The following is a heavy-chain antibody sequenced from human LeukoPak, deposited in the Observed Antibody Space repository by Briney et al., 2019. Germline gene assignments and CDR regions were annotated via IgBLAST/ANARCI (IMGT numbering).Heavy chain of an antibody. CDR3: ARSDKSNSGSYSDY. CDR2: ISSSSSYI. D-gene: IGHD1-26*01. Sequence: PGGPLRLSCAASGFTFSSYSMNWVRQAPGKGLEWVSSISSSSSYIYYADSVKGRFTISRDNAKNSLYLQMNSLRAEDTAVYYCARSDKSNSGSYSDYWGQGTLVTVSS. V-gene: IGHV3-21*01. CDR1: GFTFSSYS. J-gene: IGHJ4*02.